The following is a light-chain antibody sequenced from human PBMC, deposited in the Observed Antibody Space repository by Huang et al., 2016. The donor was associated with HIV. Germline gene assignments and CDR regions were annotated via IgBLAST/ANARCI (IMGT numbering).Light chain of an antibody. CDR1: QDINNY. V-gene: IGKV1-33*01. J-gene: IGKJ4*01. Sequence: DIQMTQSPSSLSASVGDRVTITCQASQDINNYLNWDQQKPGKAPKLLIYDASNLETGVPSRVSGSGSGTEFTFTISSLQPEDIAAYYCQHYDNLPLTCGGGTTVEIK. CDR3: QHYDNLPLT. CDR2: DAS.